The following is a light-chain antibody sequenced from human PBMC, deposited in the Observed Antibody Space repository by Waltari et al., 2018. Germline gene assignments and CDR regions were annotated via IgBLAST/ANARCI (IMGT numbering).Light chain of an antibody. V-gene: IGKV1-5*03. CDR1: HSSSTW. CDR2: EAS. CDR3: QQFNTYPIP. Sequence: DIQMTQSPSTLSASVGNRVTITCRASHSSSTWLAWYQQKPGKAPKLLIYEASSLENGGPSRFSGSGSGTEFTLTISSLQPDDFATYYCQQFNTYPIPFGRGTKVDIK. J-gene: IGKJ3*01.